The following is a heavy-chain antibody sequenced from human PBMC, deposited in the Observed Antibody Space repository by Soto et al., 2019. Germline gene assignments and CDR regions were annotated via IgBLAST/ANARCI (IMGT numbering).Heavy chain of an antibody. CDR1: GYTFTSYG. J-gene: IGHJ4*02. D-gene: IGHD6-13*01. Sequence: ASVKVSCKASGYTFTSYGISWVRQAPGQGLEWMGWISAYNGNTNYAQKLQGRVTMTTDTSTSTAYMELRSLRSDDTAVYYCARATRALAAAGRGDYWGQGTLVTVS. CDR2: ISAYNGNT. CDR3: ARATRALAAAGRGDY. V-gene: IGHV1-18*04.